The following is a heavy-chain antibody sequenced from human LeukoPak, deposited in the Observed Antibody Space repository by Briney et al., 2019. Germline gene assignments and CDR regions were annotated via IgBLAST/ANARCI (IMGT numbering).Heavy chain of an antibody. J-gene: IGHJ6*02. CDR2: ISGSGGST. CDR3: AKGGTTVVTRYWYYGMDV. CDR1: GFTFSSYA. Sequence: GGSLRLSRAASGFTFSSYAMSWVRQAPGKGLEWVSAISGSGGSTYYADSVKGRFTISRDNSKNTLYLQMNSLRAEDTAVYYCAKGGTTVVTRYWYYGMDVWGQGTTVTVSS. D-gene: IGHD4-23*01. V-gene: IGHV3-23*01.